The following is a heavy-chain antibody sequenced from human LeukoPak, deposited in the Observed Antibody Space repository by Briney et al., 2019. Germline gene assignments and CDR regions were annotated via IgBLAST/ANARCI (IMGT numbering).Heavy chain of an antibody. CDR3: ASVGGLRYFDY. CDR1: GFTFSSYE. V-gene: IGHV3-48*03. D-gene: IGHD5-12*01. J-gene: IGHJ4*02. CDR2: ISSSGSTI. Sequence: GGSLRLSCAFSGFTFSSYEMNWVRQGPGRGLECGSYISSSGSTIYYADSVKGRFTISRDNAKESLYLQMNSLKAEETADYYCASVGGLRYFDYWGQGTLVTVSS.